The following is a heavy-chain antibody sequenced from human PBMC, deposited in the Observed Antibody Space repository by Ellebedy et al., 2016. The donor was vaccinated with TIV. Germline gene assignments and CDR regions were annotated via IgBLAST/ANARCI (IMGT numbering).Heavy chain of an antibody. J-gene: IGHJ5*02. CDR1: GYTFTKYG. Sequence: ASVKVSCKASGYTFTKYGISWVRQAPGHGLEWMGWISGYNGDTNYAQKFQGRVTMTIETSTNTVYMELRNLSVDDTAVYYCTRGFYEKFDPWGQGTPVTVS. V-gene: IGHV1-18*04. D-gene: IGHD5/OR15-5a*01. CDR2: ISGYNGDT. CDR3: TRGFYEKFDP.